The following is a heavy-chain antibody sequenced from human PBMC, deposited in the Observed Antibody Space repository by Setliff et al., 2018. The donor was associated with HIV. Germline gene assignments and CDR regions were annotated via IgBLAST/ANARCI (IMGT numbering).Heavy chain of an antibody. D-gene: IGHD2-2*01. CDR2: INPNSGGT. V-gene: IGHV1-18*01. Sequence: ASVKVSCKASGYTFTSYGISWVRQAPGQGLEWMGRINPNSGGTNYAQKVQGRVTMTRDTSATTAIMELSSLTSEDTAVYFCARDGCDSNRCYVYNWFDPWGQGTLVTVSS. CDR1: GYTFTSYG. J-gene: IGHJ5*02. CDR3: ARDGCDSNRCYVYNWFDP.